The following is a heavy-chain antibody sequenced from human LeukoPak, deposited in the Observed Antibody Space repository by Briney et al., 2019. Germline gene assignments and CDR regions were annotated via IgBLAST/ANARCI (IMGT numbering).Heavy chain of an antibody. Sequence: GGSLRLSCAASGFTFSSYWVHWVRQAPGKGLVWVSRINSDGSSTSYADSVKGRFTISRDNAKNTLYLQMNSLRAEDTAVYYCARGGYYNNWFDPWGQGTLVTVSS. J-gene: IGHJ5*02. V-gene: IGHV3-74*01. CDR1: GFTFSSYW. CDR3: ARGGYYNNWFDP. CDR2: INSDGSST. D-gene: IGHD3-10*01.